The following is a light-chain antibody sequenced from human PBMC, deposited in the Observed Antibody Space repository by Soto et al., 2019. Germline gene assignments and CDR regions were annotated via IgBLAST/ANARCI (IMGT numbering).Light chain of an antibody. CDR1: QSVSSNY. CDR2: GVS. Sequence: EIVLTQSPGTLSLSLGERVTLSCRASQSVSSNYLAWYQQKPGQAPRLLIYGVSSRATGIPDRFTGSGSGRDFALTISRLEPEDFAVYYCQQYGRSPYSFGQGTKADIK. CDR3: QQYGRSPYS. V-gene: IGKV3-20*01. J-gene: IGKJ2*01.